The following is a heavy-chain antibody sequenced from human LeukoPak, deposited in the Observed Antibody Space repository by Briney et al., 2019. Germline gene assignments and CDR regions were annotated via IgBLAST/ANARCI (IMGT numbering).Heavy chain of an antibody. CDR2: INHSGST. D-gene: IGHD6-13*01. Sequence: PSETLSLTCAVYGGSFSGYYWSWIRQPPGKGLEWIGEINHSGSTNYNPSLKSRVTISGDTSKNQFSLKLSSVTAADTAVYYCARGLSSSYAYYYYYYMDVWGKGTTVTVSS. CDR3: ARGLSSSYAYYYYYYMDV. V-gene: IGHV4-34*01. J-gene: IGHJ6*03. CDR1: GGSFSGYY.